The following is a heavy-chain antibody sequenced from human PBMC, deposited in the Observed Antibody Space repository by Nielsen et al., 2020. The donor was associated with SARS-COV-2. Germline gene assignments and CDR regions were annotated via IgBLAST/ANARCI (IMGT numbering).Heavy chain of an antibody. Sequence: GESLKISCAASGFTFSPYAMHWVRQAPGKGLVWVSHINPDEIKTTYADSVKGRFTIYRDNAKNTLYLQMNSLRAEDTAVYYCARLWDDGYYFDTGPYDYWGQGTLVTVSS. CDR1: GFTFSPYA. D-gene: IGHD3-22*01. CDR2: INPDEIKT. CDR3: ARLWDDGYYFDTGPYDY. V-gene: IGHV3-74*03. J-gene: IGHJ4*02.